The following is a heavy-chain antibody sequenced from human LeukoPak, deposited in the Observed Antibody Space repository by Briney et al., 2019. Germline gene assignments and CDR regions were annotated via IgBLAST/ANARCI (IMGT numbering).Heavy chain of an antibody. D-gene: IGHD4-17*01. V-gene: IGHV4-39*01. CDR2: IHYSGNT. CDR1: GGSITSGNYY. CDR3: ARDFGDYRADY. Sequence: PSETLSLTCTVSGGSITSGNYYWSWIRQPPGKELEWIGTIHYSGNTYYNPSLKSRVAISADTSKNQFSLRLSSVTAADTAVYYCARDFGDYRADYWGQGTLVIVSS. J-gene: IGHJ4*02.